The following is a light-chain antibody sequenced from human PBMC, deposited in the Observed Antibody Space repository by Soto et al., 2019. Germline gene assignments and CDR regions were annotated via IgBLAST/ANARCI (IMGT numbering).Light chain of an antibody. Sequence: EIVFTQSPGTLSLSPEERATLSSRANQSVSSIYLAWYQQKPGQAPRLLIYGASSRATGIPDRFSGSGSGTDFTLTISRLEPEDVAVYYCQQYGSSPYTFGQGTKVDIK. CDR2: GAS. CDR1: QSVSSIY. J-gene: IGKJ2*01. V-gene: IGKV3-20*01. CDR3: QQYGSSPYT.